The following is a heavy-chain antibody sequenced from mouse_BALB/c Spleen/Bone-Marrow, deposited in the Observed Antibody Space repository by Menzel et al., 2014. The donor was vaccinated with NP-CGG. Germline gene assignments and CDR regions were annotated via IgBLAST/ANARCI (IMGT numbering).Heavy chain of an antibody. Sequence: VQLQQSGAELVKPGASAKLSCTASAFNIKDTYMHWVKQRPEQGLEWIGRIDPANGNTKYDPKFQGKATITADTSSNTAYLQLSSLTSEDTAVYYCARSGYGSSLFAYWGQGTLVTVSA. D-gene: IGHD1-1*01. CDR2: IDPANGNT. J-gene: IGHJ3*01. CDR3: ARSGYGSSLFAY. V-gene: IGHV14-3*02. CDR1: AFNIKDTY.